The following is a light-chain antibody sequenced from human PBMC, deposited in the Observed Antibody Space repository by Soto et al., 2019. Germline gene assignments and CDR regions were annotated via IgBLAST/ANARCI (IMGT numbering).Light chain of an antibody. CDR1: QSISNW. Sequence: IQMTQSPSTLSASVGDRVTITCRASQSISNWLAWYQQKTGTAPNLLIYDASSLESGVSLRFSGSGSGTEFTLTISSLQPDDFATYYCQQYNSYSRTFGQGTKVDI. CDR3: QQYNSYSRT. CDR2: DAS. V-gene: IGKV1-5*01. J-gene: IGKJ1*01.